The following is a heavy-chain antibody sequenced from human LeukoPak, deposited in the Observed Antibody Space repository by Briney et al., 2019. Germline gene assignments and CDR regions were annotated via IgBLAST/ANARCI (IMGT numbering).Heavy chain of an antibody. V-gene: IGHV1-8*01. J-gene: IGHJ4*02. CDR3: ARADVVVTGMVDY. CDR2: MNPNSGNT. Sequence: ASVKVSCKASGYTFTSYDINWVRQATGQGLEWMGWMNPNSGNTGYAQKFQGRVTMTRNTSISTAYMELSSLRSEDTAVYYCARADVVVTGMVDYWGQGILVTVSS. CDR1: GYTFTSYD. D-gene: IGHD2-21*02.